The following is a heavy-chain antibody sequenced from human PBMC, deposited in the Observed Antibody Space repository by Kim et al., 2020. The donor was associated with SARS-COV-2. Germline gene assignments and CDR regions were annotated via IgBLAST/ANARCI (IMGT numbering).Heavy chain of an antibody. J-gene: IGHJ4*02. CDR2: TYFSGST. CDR1: GGSISSGGYY. D-gene: IGHD3-3*01. Sequence: SETLSLTCTVSGGSISSGGYYWSWIRQHPGKGLEWIGYTYFSGSTYYNPSLKSRVTISVDPSENQFSLKLSSVTAADTAVYYCARSFGVAPPVDYWGQGTLVTVSS. V-gene: IGHV4-31*03. CDR3: ARSFGVAPPVDY.